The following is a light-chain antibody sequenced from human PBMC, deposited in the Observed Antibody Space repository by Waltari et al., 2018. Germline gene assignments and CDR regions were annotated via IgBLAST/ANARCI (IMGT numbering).Light chain of an antibody. CDR3: QQYYDAPYT. Sequence: DIVMTQSPDSLVVSLGERATINCKSSRNLLYSPNNKDFLAWYQQKPGQPPKLLIYWASTRESGVPDRFTGSGSGTDFSLTISSLQAEYVAVYYCQQYYDAPYTFGQGTKLEIK. CDR2: WAS. V-gene: IGKV4-1*01. J-gene: IGKJ2*01. CDR1: RNLLYSPNNKDF.